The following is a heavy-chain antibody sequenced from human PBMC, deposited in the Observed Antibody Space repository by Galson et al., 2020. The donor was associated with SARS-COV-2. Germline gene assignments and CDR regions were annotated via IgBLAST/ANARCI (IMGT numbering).Heavy chain of an antibody. J-gene: IGHJ3*01. CDR3: VKDLRMARIFEPDAFDL. D-gene: IGHD2-15*01. Sequence: GGSLRLSCAASGFPFSNYALSWVRQAPGKGLAWISAIGGSGVSTYYADSVKGRCTISRDNAKNTLFLQMDSLRVEDTAMYYCVKDLRMARIFEPDAFDLWGQGTMVTVS. CDR2: IGGSGVST. CDR1: GFPFSNYA. V-gene: IGHV3-23*01.